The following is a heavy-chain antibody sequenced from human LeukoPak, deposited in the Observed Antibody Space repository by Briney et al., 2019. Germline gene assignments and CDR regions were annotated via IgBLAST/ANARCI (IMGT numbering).Heavy chain of an antibody. CDR2: IYYSGST. J-gene: IGHJ4*02. D-gene: IGHD2-15*01. CDR1: GGSISSSSYY. V-gene: IGHV4-39*07. Sequence: SETLSLTCTVSGGSISSSSYYWGWIRQPPGKGLEWIGSIYYSGSTYYNPSLKSRVTISVDTSKNQFSLKLSSVTTADTAVYYCARADIVVVVALRGSYFDYWGQGTLVTVSS. CDR3: ARADIVVVVALRGSYFDY.